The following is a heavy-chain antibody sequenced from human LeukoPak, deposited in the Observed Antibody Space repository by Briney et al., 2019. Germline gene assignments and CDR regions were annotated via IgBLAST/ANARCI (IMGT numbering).Heavy chain of an antibody. V-gene: IGHV3-23*01. CDR3: AKRYGDSTGWFFDF. D-gene: IGHD6-13*01. Sequence: GGSLRLSCEGSRYSFDSYAMTWVRQAPGKGLEWVSSINGGGDHTHYAESVKGRFTVSRDNYKNTLFLQMNSLRAEDTAVFYCAKRYGDSTGWFFDFWGQGSLVTVSS. J-gene: IGHJ4*02. CDR2: INGGGDHT. CDR1: RYSFDSYA.